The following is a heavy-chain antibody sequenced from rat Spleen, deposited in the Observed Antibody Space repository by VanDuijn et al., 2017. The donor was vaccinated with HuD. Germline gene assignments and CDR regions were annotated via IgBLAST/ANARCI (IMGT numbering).Heavy chain of an antibody. J-gene: IGHJ3*01. V-gene: IGHV3-3*01. Sequence: EVQLQESGPGLVKPSQSLSLTCSVTDYSIPTNYWGWIRKFPGNKLAWMGFINSEGSTNNKPSLKSRISITRDTAKNQFSLQVNSVTTEDTATYYCTRSVSGSSGFVYWGQGTLVTVSS. CDR1: DYSIPTNY. CDR3: TRSVSGSSGFVY. CDR2: INSEGST. D-gene: IGHD5-1*01.